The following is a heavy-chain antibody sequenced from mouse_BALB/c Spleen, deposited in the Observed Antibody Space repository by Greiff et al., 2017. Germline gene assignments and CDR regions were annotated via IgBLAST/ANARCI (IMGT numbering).Heavy chain of an antibody. V-gene: IGHV5-4*02. J-gene: IGHJ4*01. D-gene: IGHD2-14*01. CDR1: GFTFSDYY. Sequence: EVKLMESGGGLVKPGGSLKLSCAASGFTFSDYYMYWVRQTPEKRLEWVATISDGGSYTYYPDSVKGRFTISRDNAKNNLYLQMSSLKSEDTAMYYCARDRGVGYDAPYYAMDYWGQGTSVTVSS. CDR2: ISDGGSYT. CDR3: ARDRGVGYDAPYYAMDY.